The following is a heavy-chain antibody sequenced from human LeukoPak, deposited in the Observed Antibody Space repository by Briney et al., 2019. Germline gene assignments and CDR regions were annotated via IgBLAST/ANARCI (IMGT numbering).Heavy chain of an antibody. V-gene: IGHV3-48*01. CDR2: ITRSSTTI. J-gene: IGHJ4*02. CDR1: GFNFSIYS. CDR3: ARGMTTEDY. D-gene: IGHD4-17*01. Sequence: GGSLRLSCAASGFNFSIYSMNWVRQAPGKGLEWVSYITRSSTTIYYADSVKGRFTISRDNAKNSLYLQMHSLRAEDTALYYCARGMTTEDYWGQGILITVSS.